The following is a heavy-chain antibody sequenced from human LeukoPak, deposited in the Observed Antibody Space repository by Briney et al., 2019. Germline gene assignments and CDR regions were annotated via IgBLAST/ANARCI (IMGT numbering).Heavy chain of an antibody. CDR2: VKDDGSGK. D-gene: IGHD5-18*01. CDR1: GFTFSSYA. CDR3: VNLGYSD. Sequence: GGSLRLSCAASGFTFSSYAMTWVRQAPGKGLEWVATVKDDGSGKYYVDSVKGRFTISRDNAKSSLHLQMNSLRVEDTAVYYCVNLGYSDWGQGTLVTVSS. J-gene: IGHJ4*02. V-gene: IGHV3-7*01.